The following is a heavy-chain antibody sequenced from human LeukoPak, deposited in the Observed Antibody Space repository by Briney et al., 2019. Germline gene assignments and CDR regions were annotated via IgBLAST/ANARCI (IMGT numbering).Heavy chain of an antibody. CDR2: IKQDGSEK. CDR3: ARVSAREVMVDY. Sequence: PGGSLRLSCVASRFSISNYWMNWVRQAPGKGLEWVANIKQDGSEKYYVDSVKGRFTISRDNAKNSVYLQMNSLRAEDTAVYYCARVSAREVMVDYWGQGTLVTVSS. CDR1: RFSISNYW. V-gene: IGHV3-7*03. D-gene: IGHD2-21*01. J-gene: IGHJ4*02.